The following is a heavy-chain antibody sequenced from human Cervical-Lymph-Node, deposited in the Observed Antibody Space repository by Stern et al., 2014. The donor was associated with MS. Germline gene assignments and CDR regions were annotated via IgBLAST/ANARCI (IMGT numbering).Heavy chain of an antibody. Sequence: DQLVESGAEVKKPGASVKVSCKASGYSFTSHYMHWVRQAPGQGLEWVGIINPSGDSASYAKKLQGRVTMTRDTSTSTVYMELSSLRSEDTAVYYCASGTGSKRPTGNYWGQGTLVTVSS. CDR2: INPSGDSA. CDR3: ASGTGSKRPTGNY. D-gene: IGHD3/OR15-3a*01. V-gene: IGHV1-46*01. J-gene: IGHJ4*02. CDR1: GYSFTSHY.